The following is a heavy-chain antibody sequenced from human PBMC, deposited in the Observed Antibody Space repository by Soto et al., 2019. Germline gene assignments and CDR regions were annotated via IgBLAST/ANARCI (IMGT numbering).Heavy chain of an antibody. J-gene: IGHJ5*02. D-gene: IGHD5-18*01. Sequence: ASVKVSCKASGYTFTNNAVTWVRQATGQGLEWMGWMNPGSGDTEYAQKFQGRVTMTRNISIATAYMELSSLRSEDTAIYYCARMASFGSLNWFDPWGQGTLVTVSS. CDR3: ARMASFGSLNWFDP. CDR2: MNPGSGDT. V-gene: IGHV1-8*01. CDR1: GYTFTNNA.